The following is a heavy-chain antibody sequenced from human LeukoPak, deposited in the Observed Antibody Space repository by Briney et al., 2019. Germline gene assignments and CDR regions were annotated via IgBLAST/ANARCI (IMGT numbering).Heavy chain of an antibody. CDR1: GFTFSSYA. CDR3: ARDSGSPAQFDP. V-gene: IGHV3-23*01. Sequence: GASLRLSCAASGFTFSSYAMSWVRQAPGKGLEWASAISGSGGSTYYADSVKGRFTISRDNSKNTLYLQMNSPRAEDTAVYYCARDSGSPAQFDPWGQGTLVTVSS. D-gene: IGHD1-26*01. CDR2: ISGSGGST. J-gene: IGHJ5*02.